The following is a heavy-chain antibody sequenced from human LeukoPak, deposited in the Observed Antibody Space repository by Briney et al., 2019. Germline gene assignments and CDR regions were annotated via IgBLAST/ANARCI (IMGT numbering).Heavy chain of an antibody. CDR2: IYSGGST. V-gene: IGHV3-66*01. CDR3: ARDYYGSGMDV. J-gene: IGHJ6*02. D-gene: IGHD3-10*01. CDR1: GFTVSSDY. Sequence: TGGSLRLSCAASGFTVSSDYMSWVRQAPGKGLEWVSVIYSGGSTYYADSVKGRFTISRDNSKNTLYLQMNSLRAEDTAVYYCARDYYGSGMDVWGQGTTVTVSS.